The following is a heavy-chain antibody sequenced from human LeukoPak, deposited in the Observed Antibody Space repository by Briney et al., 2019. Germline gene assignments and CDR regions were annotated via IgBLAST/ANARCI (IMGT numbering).Heavy chain of an antibody. CDR2: IWYDGSNK. V-gene: IGHV3-33*01. J-gene: IGHJ4*02. Sequence: GGSLRLSCAASGFTFSSYGMHWVRQAPGKGLEWVAVIWYDGSNKYYADSVKGRFTISRDNSKNTLYLQMNSLRAEDTAVYYCARERGDYDILTGYYQAGLDYWGQGTLVTVSS. CDR3: ARERGDYDILTGYYQAGLDY. CDR1: GFTFSSYG. D-gene: IGHD3-9*01.